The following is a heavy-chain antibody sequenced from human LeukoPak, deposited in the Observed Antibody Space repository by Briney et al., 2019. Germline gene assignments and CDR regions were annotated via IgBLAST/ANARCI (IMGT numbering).Heavy chain of an antibody. V-gene: IGHV1-69*05. CDR2: IIPIFGTA. D-gene: IGHD2-2*01. CDR1: GGTFSSYA. J-gene: IGHJ3*02. CDR3: ARRACGSTSCYYDAFDI. Sequence: ASVKVSCKASGGTFSSYAISWVRQAPGQGLEWMGGIIPIFGTANYAQKFQGRVTITTDESTSTAYMELSSLRSEDTAVYYCARRACGSTSCYYDAFDIWGQGTMVTVSS.